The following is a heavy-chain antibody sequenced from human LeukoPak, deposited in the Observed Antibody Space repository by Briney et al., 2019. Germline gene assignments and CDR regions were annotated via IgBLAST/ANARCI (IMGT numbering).Heavy chain of an antibody. CDR3: ASLGSRDF. CDR2: IYSGTT. Sequence: SETLSLTCTVSGASISSDNYYWNWIRQPAGKGLEWIGRIYSGTTNYNPSLKSRVSISVDTSKNQFSLKMTSETAADTAVYYCASLGSRDFWGQGTLVTISS. D-gene: IGHD3-10*01. V-gene: IGHV4-61*02. CDR1: GASISSDNYY. J-gene: IGHJ4*02.